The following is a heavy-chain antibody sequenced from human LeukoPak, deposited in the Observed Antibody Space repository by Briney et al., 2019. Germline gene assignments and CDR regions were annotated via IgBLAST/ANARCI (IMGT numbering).Heavy chain of an antibody. CDR3: AKGSPPDYYDSGVYYPWRYYSMDV. V-gene: IGHV3-23*01. Sequence: GGSLRLSCAASGFTFSSYWMSWARQAPGRGLEWVSIISSGSDTTYYEDSVKGRFTISRDNSKNTLYLQMHSLRAEGTAVFYCAKGSPPDYYDSGVYYPWRYYSMDVWGQGTTVTVSS. CDR1: GFTFSSYW. CDR2: ISSGSDTT. J-gene: IGHJ6*02. D-gene: IGHD3-22*01.